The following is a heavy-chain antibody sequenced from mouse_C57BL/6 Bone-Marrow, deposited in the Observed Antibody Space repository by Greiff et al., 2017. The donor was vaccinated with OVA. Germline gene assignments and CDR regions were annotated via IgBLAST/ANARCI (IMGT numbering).Heavy chain of an antibody. D-gene: IGHD2-2*01. J-gene: IGHJ1*03. V-gene: IGHV1-18*01. CDR1: GYTFTDYN. Sequence: EVQLQQSGPELVKPGASVKIPCKASGYTFTDYNMDWVKQSHGKSLEWIGDINPNNGGTIYNQKFKGKATLTVDKSSSTAYMALRSLTSEDTAVYYCAREEIYYGLWGYFDVWGTGTTVTVSS. CDR2: INPNNGGT. CDR3: AREEIYYGLWGYFDV.